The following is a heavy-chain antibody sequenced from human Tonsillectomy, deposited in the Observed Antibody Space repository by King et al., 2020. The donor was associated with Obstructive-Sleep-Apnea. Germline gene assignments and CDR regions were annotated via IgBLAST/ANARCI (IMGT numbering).Heavy chain of an antibody. J-gene: IGHJ4*02. CDR2: LDPEDCET. V-gene: IGHV1-24*01. CDR1: GYTLTELS. D-gene: IGHD3-22*01. Sequence: QLVQSGAEVKKPGASVKVSCKVSGYTLTELSMHWVRQAPGKGLEWMGGLDPEDCETIYAQKFQGRVTMTEDTSTDTAYMELSSLRSEDTAVYYCATGPTYYYDSSGYYPFDYWGQGTLVTVSS. CDR3: ATGPTYYYDSSGYYPFDY.